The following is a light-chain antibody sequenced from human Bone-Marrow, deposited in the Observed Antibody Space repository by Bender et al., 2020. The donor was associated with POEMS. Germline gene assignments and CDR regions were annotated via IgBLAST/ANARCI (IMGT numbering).Light chain of an antibody. J-gene: IGLJ3*02. CDR2: NNS. Sequence: QSVLTQPPSASGTPGQRVTISCSGSSSKFGSYPVNWYQQLPGAAPKLVIFNNSQRPSGVPDRFSGSNSGTSASLASRGLLSDDEADFYCATWDDSLNGWVFGGGTKLTVL. CDR3: ATWDDSLNGWV. CDR1: SSKFGSYP. V-gene: IGLV1-44*01.